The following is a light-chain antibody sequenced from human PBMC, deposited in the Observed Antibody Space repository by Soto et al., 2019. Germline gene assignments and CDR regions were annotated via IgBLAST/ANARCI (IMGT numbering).Light chain of an antibody. CDR3: QSHDSSLHGAV. Sequence: QSVLTQPPSVSGAPGQKVTISCTGSSSNIGAGYDVHWYQQLPGTAPKLLIYNNNDRPSGVPDRFSGSKSGTSASLAITGLQAKDEADYYCQSHDSSLHGAVFGGGTKLTVL. J-gene: IGLJ3*02. CDR1: SSNIGAGYD. V-gene: IGLV1-40*01. CDR2: NNN.